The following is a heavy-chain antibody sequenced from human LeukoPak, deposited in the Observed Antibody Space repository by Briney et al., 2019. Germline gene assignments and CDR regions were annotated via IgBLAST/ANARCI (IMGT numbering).Heavy chain of an antibody. D-gene: IGHD2-21*02. Sequence: AGGSLRLSCAASGFTFSSYSMSWVRQAPGRGLEWVSLISGSGGSTYYADSVKGRFTISRDNSKNTPYLQMNSLRAEDTAIYYCAKEVPYCGGDCCSLLGYWGQGTLVTVSS. V-gene: IGHV3-23*01. CDR3: AKEVPYCGGDCCSLLGY. CDR2: ISGSGGST. J-gene: IGHJ4*02. CDR1: GFTFSSYS.